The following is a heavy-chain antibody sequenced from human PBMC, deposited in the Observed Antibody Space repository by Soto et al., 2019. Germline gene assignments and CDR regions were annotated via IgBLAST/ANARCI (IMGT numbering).Heavy chain of an antibody. CDR2: ISYDGSHK. D-gene: IGHD1-26*01. CDR1: GFTFTNYG. J-gene: IGHJ4*02. Sequence: QGQLVESGGGVVQPGRSLRLSCAASGFTFTNYGIHWVRQAPGKGLEWVAVISYDGSHKYYADSVRGRFTISRDNYENTLYLQMNILRAEDTGLYYCAKYLGRGWEVPGEQWSKGTLVTVSS. V-gene: IGHV3-30*18. CDR3: AKYLGRGWEVPGEQ.